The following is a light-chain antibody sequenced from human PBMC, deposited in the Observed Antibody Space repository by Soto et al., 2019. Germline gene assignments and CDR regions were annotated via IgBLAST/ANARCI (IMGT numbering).Light chain of an antibody. CDR2: GAS. J-gene: IGKJ1*01. CDR1: QSVTSSY. Sequence: EIVLTQSPGTLSLSPWERVTLSCRASQSVTSSYIAWYQQKSGQAPRLLLSGASSRATGIPDRFRGSGSGTDFTLTISRLEPEDFAVYYCQQYGGLPTFGQGTKVDI. V-gene: IGKV3-20*01. CDR3: QQYGGLPT.